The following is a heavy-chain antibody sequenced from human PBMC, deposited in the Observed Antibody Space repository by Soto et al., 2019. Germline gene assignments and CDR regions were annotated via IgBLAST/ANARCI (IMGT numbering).Heavy chain of an antibody. CDR3: ARGRIAVAGTFAY. V-gene: IGHV1-8*01. CDR1: GYTFTSYD. Sequence: ASVKVSCKASGYTFTSYDINWVRQATGQGLEWMGWMNPNSGNTGYAQRFQGRVTMTRNTSISTAYMELSSLRSEDTAVYYCARGRIAVAGTFAYWGQGTLVTVSS. D-gene: IGHD6-19*01. CDR2: MNPNSGNT. J-gene: IGHJ4*02.